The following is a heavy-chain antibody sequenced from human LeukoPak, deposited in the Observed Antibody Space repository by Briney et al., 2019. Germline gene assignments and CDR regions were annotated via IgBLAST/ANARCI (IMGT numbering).Heavy chain of an antibody. D-gene: IGHD3-3*01. V-gene: IGHV5-51*01. CDR1: GYSFTSYR. CDR2: IYLGDSAP. Sequence: GESLNISGKRFGYSFTSYRIGWARQMPGKGLEWIGIIYLGDSAPSTHPSSQGQFPISAAKSISTAFLQCSTLKPSDTAMYYFARLPYDFCSGYQQTPPFDPWGQGTLVTVSS. CDR3: ARLPYDFCSGYQQTPPFDP. J-gene: IGHJ5*02.